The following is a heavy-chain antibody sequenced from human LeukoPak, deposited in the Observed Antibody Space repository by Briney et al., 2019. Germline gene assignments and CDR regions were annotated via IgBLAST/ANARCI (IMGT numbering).Heavy chain of an antibody. CDR3: AREGGSIAAVQYYYYMDV. Sequence: GGSLRLPCAASGFTFSRYAMHGVPEAPDEGVEWVAVISYDGSNKYYADFVKGRFTISRDNSTNTLYLQMNSLRAEDTAVYYCAREGGSIAAVQYYYYMDVWGKGTSVTVSS. CDR1: GFTFSRYA. J-gene: IGHJ6*03. V-gene: IGHV3-30*04. D-gene: IGHD6-13*01. CDR2: ISYDGSNK.